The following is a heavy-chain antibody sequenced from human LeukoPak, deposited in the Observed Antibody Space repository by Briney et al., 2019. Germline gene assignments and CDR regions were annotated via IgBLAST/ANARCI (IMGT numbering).Heavy chain of an antibody. CDR3: ATAYSTGSPFDY. V-gene: IGHV3-23*01. D-gene: IGHD4-11*01. J-gene: IGHJ4*02. Sequence: PGGSLRLSCAASGFTFSSYAMSWFRQAPGKGLEWVSAISGSGGSTYYADSGKGRFTISRDNSKNTLYLQMNSLRAEDTAVYYCATAYSTGSPFDYWGQGTLVTVSS. CDR1: GFTFSSYA. CDR2: ISGSGGST.